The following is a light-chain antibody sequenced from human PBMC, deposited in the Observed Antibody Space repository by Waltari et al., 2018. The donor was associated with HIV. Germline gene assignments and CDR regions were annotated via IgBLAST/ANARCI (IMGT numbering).Light chain of an antibody. V-gene: IGKV4-1*01. CDR2: WAS. Sequence: DIMMTQSPDSLAVSLGERATINCLSSQSVLYASDNKNYLAWYQQKPGQPPKVLIDWASFRESGVPDRFSGSGSGTVFTLTINNVQAEDVATYYCHQYYATSWTFGRGTRVEI. J-gene: IGKJ1*01. CDR3: HQYYATSWT. CDR1: QSVLYASDNKNY.